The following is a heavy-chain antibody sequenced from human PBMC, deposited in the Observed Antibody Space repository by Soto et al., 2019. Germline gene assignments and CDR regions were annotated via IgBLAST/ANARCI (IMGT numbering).Heavy chain of an antibody. CDR3: ASSYDSSGYYYGY. J-gene: IGHJ4*02. D-gene: IGHD3-22*01. CDR1: GGTFSSYA. Sequence: ASVKVSCKASGGTFSSYAISWVRQAPGQGLEWMGGIIPIFGTANYAQKFQGRVTITADESTSTAYMELSSLRSEDTAVYYCASSYDSSGYYYGYWGQGTLVTVSS. CDR2: IIPIFGTA. V-gene: IGHV1-69*13.